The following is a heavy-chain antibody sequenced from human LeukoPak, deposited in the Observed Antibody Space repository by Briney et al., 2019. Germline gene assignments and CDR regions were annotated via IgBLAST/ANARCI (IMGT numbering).Heavy chain of an antibody. CDR3: TLIKGWGSGSYYLDY. Sequence: GGSLRLSCAAPRFSISNAWMSSVREAPGKSLWWIGHVISKAAVEPTDYAAPVKGRFTISRDDAKNTLYLQMNSLKTEDTAVYYCTLIKGWGSGSYYLDYWGQGTLVTVSS. D-gene: IGHD3-10*01. CDR2: VISKAAVEPT. J-gene: IGHJ4*02. CDR1: RFSISNAW. V-gene: IGHV3-15*01.